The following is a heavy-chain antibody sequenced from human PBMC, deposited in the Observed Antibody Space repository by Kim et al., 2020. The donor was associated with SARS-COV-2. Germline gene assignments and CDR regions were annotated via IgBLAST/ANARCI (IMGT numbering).Heavy chain of an antibody. Sequence: GGSLRLSCAASGFTFSSYAMHWVRQAPGKGLEWVAVISYDGSNKYYADSVKGRFTISRDNSKNTLYLQMNSLRAEDTAVYYCARDPGLTTGTTDYFDYWGQVTLVTVSS. V-gene: IGHV3-30*04. CDR1: GFTFSSYA. D-gene: IGHD1-1*01. CDR2: ISYDGSNK. J-gene: IGHJ4*02. CDR3: ARDPGLTTGTTDYFDY.